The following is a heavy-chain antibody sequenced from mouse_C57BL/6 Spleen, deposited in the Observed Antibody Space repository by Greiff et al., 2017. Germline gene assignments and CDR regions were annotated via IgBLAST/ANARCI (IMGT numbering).Heavy chain of an antibody. CDR2: ISGGGGNT. Sequence: EVKLVESGGGLVKPGGSLKLSCAASGFTFSSYTMSWVRQTPEKRLEWVATISGGGGNTYYPDSVKGRFTISRDNAKNPLYLQMSSLRSEDTALYYCARQNYGSSYLYAMDYWGQGTSVTVSS. CDR1: GFTFSSYT. D-gene: IGHD1-1*01. J-gene: IGHJ4*01. V-gene: IGHV5-9*01. CDR3: ARQNYGSSYLYAMDY.